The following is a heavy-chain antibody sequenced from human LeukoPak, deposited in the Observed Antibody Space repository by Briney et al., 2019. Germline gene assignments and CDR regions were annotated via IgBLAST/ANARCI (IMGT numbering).Heavy chain of an antibody. J-gene: IGHJ6*03. CDR1: GGTFSSYA. CDR3: ARVSSSWYGGNYYYYYMDV. Sequence: GASVKVSCKASGGTFSSYAISWVRQAPGQGLEWMGGIIPIFGTANYAQKFEGRVTITADKSTSTAYMELSSLRSEDTAVYYCARVSSSWYGGNYYYYYMDVGGKGTTVTVSS. V-gene: IGHV1-69*06. CDR2: IIPIFGTA. D-gene: IGHD6-13*01.